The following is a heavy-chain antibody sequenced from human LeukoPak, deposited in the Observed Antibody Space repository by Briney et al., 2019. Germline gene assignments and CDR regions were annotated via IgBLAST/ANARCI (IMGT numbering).Heavy chain of an antibody. V-gene: IGHV4-39*07. Sequence: KSSETLSLTCTVSGGSISSSSYYWGWIRQPPGKGLEWIGSIYYSGSTYYNPSLKSRVTISVDTSKNQFSLKLSSVTAAGTAVYYCARDAFWSAAGNDYWGQGTLVTVSS. J-gene: IGHJ4*02. CDR1: GGSISSSSYY. D-gene: IGHD6-13*01. CDR3: ARDAFWSAAGNDY. CDR2: IYYSGST.